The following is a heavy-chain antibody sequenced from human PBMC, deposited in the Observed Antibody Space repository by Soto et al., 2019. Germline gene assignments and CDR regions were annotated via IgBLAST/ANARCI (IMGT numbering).Heavy chain of an antibody. CDR3: ARDFFSGGVFDI. Sequence: SETLSLTYTVAGGSISSYYWSWIRQPPGKGLEWIGYMYYSGSTNYNPSLKSRVTISVDTSKNQFSLKLSSVTAADTAVYYCARDFFSGGVFDIWGQGTMVTVSS. CDR2: MYYSGST. D-gene: IGHD2-8*01. V-gene: IGHV4-59*01. J-gene: IGHJ3*02. CDR1: GGSISSYY.